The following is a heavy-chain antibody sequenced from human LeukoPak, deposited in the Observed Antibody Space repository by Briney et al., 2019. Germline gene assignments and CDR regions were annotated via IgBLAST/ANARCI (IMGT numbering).Heavy chain of an antibody. CDR1: GGSISSGDYY. CDR2: IYYSGST. V-gene: IGHV4-30-4*08. D-gene: IGHD3-3*01. Sequence: PSQTLSLTCTVSGGSISSGDYYWRWIRQPPGTGPAWIGYIYYSGSTYYNPSLKSRVTISVDTSKNQFSLKLSSVTAADTAVYYCARDEKTYYDFWSGNIPGAFDIWGQGTMVTVSS. CDR3: ARDEKTYYDFWSGNIPGAFDI. J-gene: IGHJ3*02.